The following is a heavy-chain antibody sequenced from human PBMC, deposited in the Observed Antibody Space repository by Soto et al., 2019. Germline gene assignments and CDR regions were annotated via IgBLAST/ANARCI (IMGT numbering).Heavy chain of an antibody. D-gene: IGHD2-21*02. J-gene: IGHJ6*02. V-gene: IGHV5-51*01. CDR2: IYPGDSAT. CDR3: ARILYCGCDCYPYGMDV. Sequence: GESLKISCKGSGYSFTSYWIGWVRQMPGKGLEWMGIIYPGDSATRYSPSFQGQVTISADKSISTAYLQWSSQKASDTAMYYCARILYCGCDCYPYGMDVWGQGTTVTVSS. CDR1: GYSFTSYW.